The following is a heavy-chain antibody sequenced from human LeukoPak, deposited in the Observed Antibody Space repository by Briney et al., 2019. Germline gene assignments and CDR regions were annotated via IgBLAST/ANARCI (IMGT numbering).Heavy chain of an antibody. J-gene: IGHJ4*02. CDR3: ARAMRSGYDY. CDR2: ISPSSDSI. V-gene: IGHV3-48*02. CDR1: GFMFSSYG. Sequence: GGSLRLSCAASGFMFSSYGMNWVRQAPGGRLEWVSYISPSSDSIYYADSLKGRFTISRDNAEHSLYLQMNSQRDEDTAVYYCARAMRSGYDYWGQGTLVTVSS. D-gene: IGHD5-12*01.